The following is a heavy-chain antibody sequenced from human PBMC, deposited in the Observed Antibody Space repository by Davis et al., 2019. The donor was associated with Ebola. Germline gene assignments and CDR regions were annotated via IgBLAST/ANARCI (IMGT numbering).Heavy chain of an antibody. CDR2: ISDSGSTI. J-gene: IGHJ6*02. D-gene: IGHD3-16*01. Sequence: GESLKISCAASGFTFSSYGMHWIRQAPGRGLEWVSYISDSGSTIYYADSAKGRFTISRDNAKNSLYLQMNSLRAEDTAVYYCARDRPLDFFFGDYYGMDVWGQGTTVTVSS. CDR3: ARDRPLDFFFGDYYGMDV. CDR1: GFTFSSYG. V-gene: IGHV3-48*04.